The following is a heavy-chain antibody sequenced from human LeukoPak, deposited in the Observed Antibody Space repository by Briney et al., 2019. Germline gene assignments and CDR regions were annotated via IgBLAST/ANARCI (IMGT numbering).Heavy chain of an antibody. CDR3: ARGPTYYYGSASGALGY. CDR2: INHSGST. Sequence: SETLSLTCAVYGGSFSGYYWSWIRQPPGEGLEWIGEINHSGSTNYNPSLKSRVTISVDTSKNQFSLKLSSVTAADTAVYYCARGPTYYYGSASGALGYWGQGTLVTVSS. CDR1: GGSFSGYY. J-gene: IGHJ4*02. V-gene: IGHV4-34*01. D-gene: IGHD3-10*01.